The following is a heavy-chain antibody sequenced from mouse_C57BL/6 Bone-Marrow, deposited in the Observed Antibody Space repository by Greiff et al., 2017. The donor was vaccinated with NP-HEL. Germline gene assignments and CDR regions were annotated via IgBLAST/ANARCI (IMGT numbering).Heavy chain of an antibody. V-gene: IGHV1-81*01. D-gene: IGHD1-1*01. Sequence: QVQLQQSGAELARPGASVKLSCKASGYTFTSYGISWVKQRTGQGLEWIGEIYPRSGNTYYNEKFKGKATLTADKSSSTAYMELRSLTSEDSAVYFCASYYGSSYSWYFDVWGTGTTVTVSS. CDR3: ASYYGSSYSWYFDV. J-gene: IGHJ1*03. CDR1: GYTFTSYG. CDR2: IYPRSGNT.